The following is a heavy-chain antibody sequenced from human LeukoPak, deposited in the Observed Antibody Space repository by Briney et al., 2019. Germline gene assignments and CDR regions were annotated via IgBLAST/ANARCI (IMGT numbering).Heavy chain of an antibody. CDR1: GYTFTSYG. CDR2: INTYNGNT. CDR3: ARGDDAFDI. V-gene: IGHV1-18*01. J-gene: IGHJ3*02. Sequence: ASVKVSCKASGYTFTSYGISWVRQAPGQGLEWMGWINTYNGNTNYVQKLQGRVTVTTDTSTSTVYMELRSLRSDDTALYYCARGDDAFDIWGQGTMVTVSS.